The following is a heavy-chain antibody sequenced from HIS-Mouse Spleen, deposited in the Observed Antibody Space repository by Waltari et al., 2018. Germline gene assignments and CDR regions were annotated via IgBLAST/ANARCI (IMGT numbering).Heavy chain of an antibody. CDR3: ARYAIVAAAAFDI. V-gene: IGHV3-21*01. D-gene: IGHD6-13*01. CDR1: GFTFSSYS. J-gene: IGHJ3*02. Sequence: EVQLVESGGGLVKPGGSLRLSCAASGFTFSSYSMNWVRQAPGKGLEWVSSISSSSSYIYYADSVKGRFTISRDNAKNSLYLQMNSLRAEDTAVYYCARYAIVAAAAFDIWGQGTMVTVSS. CDR2: ISSSSSYI.